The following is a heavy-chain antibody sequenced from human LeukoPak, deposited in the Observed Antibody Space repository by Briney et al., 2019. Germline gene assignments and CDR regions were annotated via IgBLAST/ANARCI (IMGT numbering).Heavy chain of an antibody. V-gene: IGHV3-74*01. D-gene: IGHD5-12*01. CDR3: AKEWAGYGYDY. CDR1: GFTFSAYW. J-gene: IGHJ4*02. Sequence: GGSLRLYCAASGFTFSAYWMHWVRQTPGKGLVWVSRIKNDGSSTGYADSVKGRFTISRDNAKNTLYLQMNSLGAEDTAIYYCAKEWAGYGYDYWGQGTLVTVSS. CDR2: IKNDGSST.